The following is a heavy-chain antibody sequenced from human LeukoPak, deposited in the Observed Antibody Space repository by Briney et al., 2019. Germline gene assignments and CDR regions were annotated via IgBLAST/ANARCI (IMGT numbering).Heavy chain of an antibody. CDR3: AKDGKSGSFHDAFDI. CDR2: ISWNSGRI. Sequence: AGGSLRLSCAASGSTFDDYSMHWVRQAPGKGLEWVSGISWNSGRIHYADSVKGRFTISRDNAKNSLYLQMNSLREEDTALYYCAKDGKSGSFHDAFDIWGQGTMVTVS. J-gene: IGHJ3*02. V-gene: IGHV3-9*01. D-gene: IGHD3-10*01. CDR1: GSTFDDYS.